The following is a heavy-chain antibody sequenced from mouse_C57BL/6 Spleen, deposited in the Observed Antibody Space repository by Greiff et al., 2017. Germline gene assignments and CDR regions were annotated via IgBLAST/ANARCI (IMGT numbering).Heavy chain of an antibody. CDR2: ISGGGGNT. V-gene: IGHV5-9*01. CDR1: GFTFSSYT. Sequence: EVKLVESGGGLVKPGGSLKLSCAASGFTFSSYTMSWVRQTPEKRLEWVATISGGGGNTYYPDRVKGRFTISRDNAKNTLYLQMSSLRSEDTALYYCAKTDLRYSLYYAMDYWGQGTSVTVSS. D-gene: IGHD1-1*01. J-gene: IGHJ4*01. CDR3: AKTDLRYSLYYAMDY.